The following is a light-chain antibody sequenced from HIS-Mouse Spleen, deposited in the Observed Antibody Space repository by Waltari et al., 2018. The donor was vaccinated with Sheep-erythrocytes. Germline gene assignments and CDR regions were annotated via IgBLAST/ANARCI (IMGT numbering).Light chain of an antibody. CDR1: SGHSSYA. Sequence: QLVLTQSPSASASLGASVKLTCPLSSGHSSYAIAWHPQQPEKGPRYLMKLNSDGSHSKGDGIPDRFSGSSSGAERYLTISSLQSEDEADYYCQTWGTGIGVFGGGTKLTVL. V-gene: IGLV4-69*01. CDR2: LNSDGSH. J-gene: IGLJ2*01. CDR3: QTWGTGIGV.